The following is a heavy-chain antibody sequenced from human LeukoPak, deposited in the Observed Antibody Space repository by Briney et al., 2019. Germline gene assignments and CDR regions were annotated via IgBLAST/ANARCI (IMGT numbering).Heavy chain of an antibody. Sequence: GGSLRLSCAASGFTVSSTYMSWVHQAPGKGLEWVSVIYSGGNIYYIDSVKGRFTISRDTSKNTLYLQMNSLRAEDTAVYYCARSYCSGGSCYFVDPWGQGTLVTVSS. CDR3: ARSYCSGGSCYFVDP. V-gene: IGHV3-53*01. D-gene: IGHD2-15*01. CDR1: GFTVSSTY. J-gene: IGHJ5*02. CDR2: IYSGGNI.